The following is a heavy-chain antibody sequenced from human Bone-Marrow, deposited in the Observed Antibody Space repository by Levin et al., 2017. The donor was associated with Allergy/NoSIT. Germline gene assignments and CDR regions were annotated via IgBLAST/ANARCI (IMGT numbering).Heavy chain of an antibody. J-gene: IGHJ4*02. D-gene: IGHD4-23*01. CDR1: GGSMSRYC. Sequence: SETLSLTCSVSGGSMSRYCWGWIRQPPGKGLEWIGSIYYSGSTYYNPSLKSRITISVDMSKNQFSLKLTSVTAADTAVYYCARLSTVARPFYLDSWGQGALVTVSS. V-gene: IGHV4-39*01. CDR3: ARLSTVARPFYLDS. CDR2: IYYSGST.